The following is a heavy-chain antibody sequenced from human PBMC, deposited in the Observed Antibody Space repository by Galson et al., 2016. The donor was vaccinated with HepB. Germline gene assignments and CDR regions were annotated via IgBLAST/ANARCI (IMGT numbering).Heavy chain of an antibody. Sequence: SETLSLTCTVSGVSISSRSYYWGWIRQPPGKGLEWIGSIYYYTGSTYYNPSLKGRVTISADTSKNQFSLRLSSVTAADTAVYYCARHIAVTATGDWFDPWGQGTLVIVSS. V-gene: IGHV4-39*01. CDR2: IYYYTGST. J-gene: IGHJ5*02. CDR3: ARHIAVTATGDWFDP. CDR1: GVSISSRSYY. D-gene: IGHD6-19*01.